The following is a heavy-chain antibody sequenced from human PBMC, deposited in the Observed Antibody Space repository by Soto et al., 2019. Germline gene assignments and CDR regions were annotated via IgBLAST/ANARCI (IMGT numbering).Heavy chain of an antibody. CDR2: ISAYNGNT. Sequence: ASVKVSCKXSGYTFTSYGISWVRQAPGQGLEWMGWISAYNGNTNYAQKLQGRVTMTTDTSTSTAYMELRSLRSDDTAVYYCARVLHTRGYSYGSQFNFDYWGQGTLVTVSS. D-gene: IGHD5-18*01. J-gene: IGHJ4*02. CDR3: ARVLHTRGYSYGSQFNFDY. CDR1: GYTFTSYG. V-gene: IGHV1-18*01.